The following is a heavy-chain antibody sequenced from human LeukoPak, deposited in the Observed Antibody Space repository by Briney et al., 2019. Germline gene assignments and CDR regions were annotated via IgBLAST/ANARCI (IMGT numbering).Heavy chain of an antibody. CDR1: GYTFTGYY. CDR3: ARDHCSSTSCYEPPTFDY. D-gene: IGHD2-2*01. Sequence: ASVKVSCKASGYTFTGYYMHWVRQAPGQGLEWMGWINPNSGGTNYAQKFQGRVTMTRDTSISTAYMELSRLGSDDTAVYYCARDHCSSTSCYEPPTFDYWGQGTLVTVSS. V-gene: IGHV1-2*02. CDR2: INPNSGGT. J-gene: IGHJ4*02.